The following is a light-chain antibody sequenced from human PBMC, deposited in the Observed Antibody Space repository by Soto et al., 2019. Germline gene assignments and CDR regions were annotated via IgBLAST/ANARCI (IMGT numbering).Light chain of an antibody. CDR3: QQYNSYSYT. Sequence: DIQMPQSPSTLPEPVGNRITITCRASQSIGSWLAWYHQKPGKAPKLLIYDASTLERGDTSRFSGSGSGTEVPLAISSLQADEFPTYYFQQYNSYSYTFGQGTKLEIK. CDR2: DAS. CDR1: QSIGSW. J-gene: IGKJ2*01. V-gene: IGKV1-5*01.